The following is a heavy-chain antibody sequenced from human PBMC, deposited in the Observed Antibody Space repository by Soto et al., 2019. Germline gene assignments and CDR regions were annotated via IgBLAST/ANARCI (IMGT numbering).Heavy chain of an antibody. CDR3: AMIVAAFLGDAFDI. D-gene: IGHD3-22*01. V-gene: IGHV1-18*04. Sequence: XSVKVSCKASGYTFTSYAIIWVRQAPGQGLEWMGWISAYNGNTNYAQKLQCRVTMTTDTSTSTAYMELRSLRSDDTAVYYCAMIVAAFLGDAFDIWGQGTMVTVSS. CDR1: GYTFTSYA. CDR2: ISAYNGNT. J-gene: IGHJ3*02.